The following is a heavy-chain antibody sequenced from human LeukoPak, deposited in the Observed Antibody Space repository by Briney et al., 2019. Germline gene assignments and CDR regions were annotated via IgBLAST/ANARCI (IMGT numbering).Heavy chain of an antibody. Sequence: PGGSLRLSCAASGFSFSSHWMHWVRQVPGKGLVWVSRIDSDGSSTSYADSVKGRFTISRDNTKNTLYLEMNSLRAEDTALYYCARIRGYNYGFFDYWSQGTLVTVSS. CDR1: GFSFSSHW. CDR2: IDSDGSST. CDR3: ARIRGYNYGFFDY. D-gene: IGHD5-18*01. V-gene: IGHV3-74*01. J-gene: IGHJ4*02.